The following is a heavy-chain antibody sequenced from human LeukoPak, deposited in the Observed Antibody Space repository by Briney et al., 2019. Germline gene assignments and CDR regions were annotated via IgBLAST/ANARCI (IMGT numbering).Heavy chain of an antibody. J-gene: IGHJ4*02. Sequence: SQTLSLTCAISGDSVPSNGAAWNWIRQSPSRGLEWLGRTYYRPKWYNDYAVSVKSRITINPDTSKNQFSLQLNSVTPEDTAVYYCALQSSSGWPAFDYWGQGTLVTVSS. V-gene: IGHV6-1*01. CDR3: ALQSSSGWPAFDY. CDR2: TYYRPKWYN. D-gene: IGHD6-19*01. CDR1: GDSVPSNGAA.